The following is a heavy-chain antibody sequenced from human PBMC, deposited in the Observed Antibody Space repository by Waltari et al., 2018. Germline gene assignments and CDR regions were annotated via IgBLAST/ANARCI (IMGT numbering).Heavy chain of an antibody. V-gene: IGHV1-2*02. Sequence: QVQLVQSGAEVKKPGASVKISCKPSGYTLTAYYIYWLRQAPGQQFECMGWRNPHSGVASDSPNCQRRITMTWDTSSSTASMDVTGLTTDDTAVYYCARDRAGAHLDYWGQGSLVTVSS. D-gene: IGHD3-10*01. CDR1: GYTLTAYY. CDR3: ARDRAGAHLDY. CDR2: RNPHSGVA. J-gene: IGHJ4*02.